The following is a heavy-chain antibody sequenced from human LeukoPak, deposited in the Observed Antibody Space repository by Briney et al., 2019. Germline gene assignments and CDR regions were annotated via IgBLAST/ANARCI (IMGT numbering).Heavy chain of an antibody. V-gene: IGHV3-48*02. CDR1: GFTFSNYN. CDR2: INTASTTI. CDR3: AVMAVITVDAFDL. Sequence: GGSLRLSCSASGFTFSNYNINWVRQAPGKGPEWISYINTASTTIHYADSVKGRFTISRDNAKNSLYLEMNSLGDEDTAVYYCAVMAVITVDAFDLWGPGTMVTVSS. D-gene: IGHD5-24*01. J-gene: IGHJ3*01.